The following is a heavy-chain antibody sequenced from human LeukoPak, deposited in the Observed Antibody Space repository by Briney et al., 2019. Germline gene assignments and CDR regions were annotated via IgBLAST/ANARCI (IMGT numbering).Heavy chain of an antibody. CDR1: GGSITSANW. D-gene: IGHD5-12*01. CDR3: ARDANGNDLHYYHIDV. V-gene: IGHV4-4*02. J-gene: IGHJ6*03. Sequence: SETLSLTCAVSGGSITSANWWSWVRQSPGKGLEWIGEIYHTGNTNYNPSLNSRVSISLDTSKNQFSLRLTSVTAEDTAGYFCARDANGNDLHYYHIDVWGKGTPVTVSS. CDR2: IYHTGNT.